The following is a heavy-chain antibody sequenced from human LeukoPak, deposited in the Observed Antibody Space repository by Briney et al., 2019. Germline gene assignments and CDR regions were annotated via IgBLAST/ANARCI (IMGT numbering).Heavy chain of an antibody. J-gene: IGHJ4*02. V-gene: IGHV4-31*03. CDR3: ARGVYIAAAQYAY. Sequence: SQTLSLTCTVSGGSINSGGYSWSWIRQHPGKGLEWIGYIYYSGSTYYNPSLKSRVSISVDTSKNQFSLKLSSVTAADTAVYYCARGVYIAAAQYAYWGQGTLVTVSS. CDR1: GGSINSGGYS. D-gene: IGHD6-13*01. CDR2: IYYSGST.